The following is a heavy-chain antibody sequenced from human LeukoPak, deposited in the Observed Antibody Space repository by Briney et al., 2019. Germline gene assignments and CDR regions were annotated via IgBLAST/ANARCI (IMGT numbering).Heavy chain of an antibody. D-gene: IGHD3-10*01. CDR2: IYYSGST. V-gene: IGHV4-39*07. CDR3: ARLGRSGSYPF. Sequence: PSETLSLTCTVSGGSISSSSYYWGWIRQPPGKGLEWIGSIYYSGSTYYNPSLKSRVTISVNTSKNQFSLKLSSVTAADTAVYYCARLGRSGSYPFWGQGTLVTVSS. CDR1: GGSISSSSYY. J-gene: IGHJ4*02.